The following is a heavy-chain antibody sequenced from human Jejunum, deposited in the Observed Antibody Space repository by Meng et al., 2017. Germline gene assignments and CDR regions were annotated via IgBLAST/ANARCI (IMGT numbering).Heavy chain of an antibody. CDR3: ARDRGSTVTTTAFDI. D-gene: IGHD4-17*01. CDR2: IRNDGNNH. V-gene: IGHV3-33*01. Sequence: SYASSGFSFSDYGMHWVRQAPGKGLEWVAIIRNDGNNHYYAESVKGRFTISSDNSTNTLYLQMNSLRAEDTAVYYCARDRGSTVTTTAFDIWGQGTMVTVSS. CDR1: GFSFSDYG. J-gene: IGHJ3*02.